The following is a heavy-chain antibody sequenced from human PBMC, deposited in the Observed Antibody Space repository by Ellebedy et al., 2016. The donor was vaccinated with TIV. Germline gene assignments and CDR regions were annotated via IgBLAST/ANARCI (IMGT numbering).Heavy chain of an antibody. Sequence: GGSLRLSXAASGFTFSTYSINWVRQAPRKGLEWVSYISESSSTMYYSDSVQGRFTISRDNSKDTVFLQMNNLRPDDTALYYCTTLRGHYWSGPYRNDFEYWGQGTQVTVSS. CDR2: ISESSSTM. D-gene: IGHD3-3*02. J-gene: IGHJ4*02. CDR3: TTLRGHYWSGPYRNDFEY. CDR1: GFTFSTYS. V-gene: IGHV3-48*01.